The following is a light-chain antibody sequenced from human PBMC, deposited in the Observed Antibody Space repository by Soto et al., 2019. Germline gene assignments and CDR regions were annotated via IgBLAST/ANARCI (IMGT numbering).Light chain of an antibody. CDR1: SGHSSCI. V-gene: IGLV4-60*02. CDR3: ETWDDNTWV. Sequence: QLVLTQSSSASASLGSSVKLTCTLSSGHSSCIIAWHQQQPGKAPRFLMKLEGDGSYDKGSGVPDRFSGSSSGADRYLTIYNLQFEDEADYYCETWDDNTWVFGGGTQLTVL. CDR2: LEGDGSY. J-gene: IGLJ3*02.